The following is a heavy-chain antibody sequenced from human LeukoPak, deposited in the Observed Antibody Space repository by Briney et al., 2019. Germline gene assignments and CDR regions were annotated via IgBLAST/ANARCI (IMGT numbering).Heavy chain of an antibody. CDR2: IIPIFGTA. V-gene: IGHV1-69*05. J-gene: IGHJ5*02. Sequence: SVKVSCKASGGTFSSYAISWVRQAPGQGLEWMGGIIPIFGTANYAQKFQGRVTITTDESTSTAYMELSSLRSEDTVVYYCARALTGTDLNWFDPWGQGTLVTVSS. CDR3: ARALTGTDLNWFDP. D-gene: IGHD1-20*01. CDR1: GGTFSSYA.